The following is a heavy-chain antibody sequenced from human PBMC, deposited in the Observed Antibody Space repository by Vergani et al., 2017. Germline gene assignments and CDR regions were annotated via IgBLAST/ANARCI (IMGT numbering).Heavy chain of an antibody. CDR2: IYSGGST. V-gene: IGHV3-66*01. Sequence: VQLVESGGGVVQPGGSLRLSCAASGFTVSSNYMSWVRQAPGKGLEWVSVIYSGGSTYYADSVKGRFTISRDNSKNTLYLQMNSLRAEDTAVYYCAREATGIAAAGPYYYYGMDVWGQGP. CDR1: GFTVSSNY. D-gene: IGHD6-13*01. CDR3: AREATGIAAAGPYYYYGMDV. J-gene: IGHJ6*02.